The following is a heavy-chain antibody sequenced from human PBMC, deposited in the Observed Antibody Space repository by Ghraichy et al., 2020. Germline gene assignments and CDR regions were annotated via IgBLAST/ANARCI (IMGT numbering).Heavy chain of an antibody. J-gene: IGHJ3*02. D-gene: IGHD2-2*01. Sequence: GGSLRLSCAASAITFSTSAMSWVRQAPEKGLEWVSVIYSGDNTYYADSVKGRFTISRHNSMNTLYLQMNSLRAEDTAVYYCARDRGHGYCSSTSCYAGAFDIWGQGTMVTVSS. CDR2: IYSGDNT. V-gene: IGHV3-53*04. CDR3: ARDRGHGYCSSTSCYAGAFDI. CDR1: AITFSTSA.